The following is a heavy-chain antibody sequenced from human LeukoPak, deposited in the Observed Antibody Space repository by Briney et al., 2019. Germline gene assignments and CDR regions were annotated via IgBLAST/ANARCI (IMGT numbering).Heavy chain of an antibody. Sequence: PSETLSLTCTVSGGSISSTFYYWGWIRQPPGKGLEWIGSINYSGSTYYNPSLKSRVTISVDTSKNQFSLKLNSVTAADTAVYYCARTGRYSVDYWGQGTLVTVSS. V-gene: IGHV4-39*07. CDR3: ARTGRYSVDY. J-gene: IGHJ4*02. D-gene: IGHD6-13*01. CDR2: INYSGST. CDR1: GGSISSTFYY.